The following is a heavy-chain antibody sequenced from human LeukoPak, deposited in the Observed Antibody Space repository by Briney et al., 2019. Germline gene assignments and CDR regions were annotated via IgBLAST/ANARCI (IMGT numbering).Heavy chain of an antibody. CDR2: INPNSGGT. Sequence: ASVKVSCKASGYTFTGYYMHWVRQAPGQGLEWMGWINPNSGGTNYAQKFQGRVTMTRDTSISTAYMELSRLRSDDTAVYYCARDQVVRGVIGNWFDPWGQGTLVTVSS. CDR3: ARDQVVRGVIGNWFDP. V-gene: IGHV1-2*02. D-gene: IGHD3-10*01. J-gene: IGHJ5*02. CDR1: GYTFTGYY.